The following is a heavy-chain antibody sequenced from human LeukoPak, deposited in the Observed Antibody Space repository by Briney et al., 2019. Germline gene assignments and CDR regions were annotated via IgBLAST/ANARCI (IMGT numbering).Heavy chain of an antibody. Sequence: EGSLRLSCTASGFTFSSYAMNWVRQAPGQGLEWIAGISTSVGSAYYADSVKGRVTISRDNSKNTAYLEMSSLRAEDTAVYYCAQETCRSFDYWGQGALVTVSS. V-gene: IGHV3-23*01. CDR3: AQETCRSFDY. J-gene: IGHJ4*02. CDR1: GFTFSSYA. CDR2: ISTSVGSA. D-gene: IGHD6-6*01.